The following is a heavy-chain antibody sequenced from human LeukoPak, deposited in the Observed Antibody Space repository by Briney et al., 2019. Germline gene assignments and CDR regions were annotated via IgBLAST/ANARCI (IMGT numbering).Heavy chain of an antibody. CDR3: ATLDYGGNATPFDY. J-gene: IGHJ4*02. D-gene: IGHD4-23*01. Sequence: PSETLSLTCTVSGGSISSYYWSWIRQPPGKGLEWIGYIYYSGSTNYNPSLKSRVTISADTSKNQFSLKLSSVTAADTAVYYCATLDYGGNATPFDYWGQGTLVTVSS. CDR1: GGSISSYY. V-gene: IGHV4-59*08. CDR2: IYYSGST.